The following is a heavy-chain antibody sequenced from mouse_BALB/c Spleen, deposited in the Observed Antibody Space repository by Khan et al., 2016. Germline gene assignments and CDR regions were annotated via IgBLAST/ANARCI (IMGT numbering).Heavy chain of an antibody. V-gene: IGHV3-2*02. CDR2: ISYSGST. CDR3: ARKYYGYYFDY. D-gene: IGHD1-2*01. J-gene: IGHJ2*01. Sequence: QLEESGPGLVKPSQSLSLTCTVTGYSITSDYAWNWIRQFPGNKLEWMGYISYSGSTSYNPSLKSRISITRDTSKNQFFLQLNSVTTEDTATYYCARKYYGYYFDYWGQGTTLTVSS. CDR1: GYSITSDYA.